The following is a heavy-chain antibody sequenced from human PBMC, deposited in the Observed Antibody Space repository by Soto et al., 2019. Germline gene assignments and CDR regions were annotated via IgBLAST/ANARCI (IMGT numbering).Heavy chain of an antibody. V-gene: IGHV1-69*01. CDR1: GGTFSNYA. D-gene: IGHD1-26*01. CDR3: ARAGTGSYLNAFDV. J-gene: IGHJ3*01. CDR2: IIPVFGPA. Sequence: QVQLVQSGAEVEKPGSSVKVPCKASGGTFSNYALSWVRQAPGQGLEWMGGIIPVFGPAHYAQKFQGRVTITADESTSTAYVELSSLRSEDTAVYYCARAGTGSYLNAFDVWGQGTMVTVSS.